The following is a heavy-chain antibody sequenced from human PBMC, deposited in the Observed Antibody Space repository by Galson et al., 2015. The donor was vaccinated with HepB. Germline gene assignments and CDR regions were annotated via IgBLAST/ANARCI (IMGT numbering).Heavy chain of an antibody. D-gene: IGHD3-22*01. J-gene: IGHJ2*01. CDR3: ARGAASSGYSRYWYFDL. CDR1: GYRFNGYW. V-gene: IGHV5-51*03. Sequence: QSGAEVKKPGESLKISCEGSGYRFNGYWIAWVRQVPGKGLECMGIIYPGDSDTRYSPSFQGQVTISADKSISTAYLQWSSLKASDTAMYYCARGAASSGYSRYWYFDLWGRGTLVTVSS. CDR2: IYPGDSDT.